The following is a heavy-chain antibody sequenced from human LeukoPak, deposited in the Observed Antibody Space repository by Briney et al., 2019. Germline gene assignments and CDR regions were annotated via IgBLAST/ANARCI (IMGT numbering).Heavy chain of an antibody. V-gene: IGHV1-2*02. D-gene: IGHD1-26*01. CDR1: GYTFTAYY. Sequence: GDSVTVSCKASGYTFTAYYMHWVRQAPGQGLEWMGWIKCDSGGTEYSRNYRGRVTMTRDTSISTAYMELSRLRSDDTAVYYCARHIANSDGSYSRTDYWGQGTLVTVSS. CDR2: IKCDSGGT. J-gene: IGHJ4*02. CDR3: ARHIANSDGSYSRTDY.